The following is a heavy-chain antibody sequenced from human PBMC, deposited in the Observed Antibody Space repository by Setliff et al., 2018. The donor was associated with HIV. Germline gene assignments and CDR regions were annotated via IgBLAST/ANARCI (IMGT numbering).Heavy chain of an antibody. Sequence: PGGSLRLSCAASGFTFSSYAMSWVRQAPGKGLEWVSAISGSGGSTYYADSVKGRFTIARDNSKNMLYLEMNSLRAEDTAIYYCARDVTVRLSVEYYFDYWGQGTLVTVSS. CDR2: ISGSGGST. D-gene: IGHD2-15*01. CDR1: GFTFSSYA. CDR3: ARDVTVRLSVEYYFDY. J-gene: IGHJ4*02. V-gene: IGHV3-23*01.